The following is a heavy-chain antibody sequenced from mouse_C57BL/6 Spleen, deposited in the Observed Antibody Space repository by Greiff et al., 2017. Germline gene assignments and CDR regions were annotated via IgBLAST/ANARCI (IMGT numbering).Heavy chain of an antibody. V-gene: IGHV1-69*01. CDR3: ARCNRVGDGCFDD. J-gene: IGHJ1*03. D-gene: IGHD1-1*01. CDR2: IDPSDGYT. Sequence: VQLQQPGAELVMPGASVKLSCTASGYTFTSYWMHWVKQRPGQGLEWIGEIDPSDGYTNYNQKFKGKTTLTVDKSSSTAYLQLSSLTSEDSAVYYCARCNRVGDGCFDDWGKGTTVTVSS. CDR1: GYTFTSYW.